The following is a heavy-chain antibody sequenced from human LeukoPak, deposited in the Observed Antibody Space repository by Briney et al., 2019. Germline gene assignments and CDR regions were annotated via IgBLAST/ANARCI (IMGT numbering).Heavy chain of an antibody. CDR2: ISDSSGST. CDR3: ARASGLGPGAYFDY. V-gene: IGHV3-11*06. Sequence: GGSLRLSCAASGFTFSGYYLSWIRQAPGKGLECGSYISDSSGSTSYADSVKGRFTISRDNAKNSLYLQMSSLRADDTAVYYCARASGLGPGAYFDYWGQGTLVTVSS. CDR1: GFTFSGYY. D-gene: IGHD3-16*01. J-gene: IGHJ4*02.